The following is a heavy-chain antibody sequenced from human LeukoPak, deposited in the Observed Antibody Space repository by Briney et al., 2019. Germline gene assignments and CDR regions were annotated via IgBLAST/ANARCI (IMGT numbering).Heavy chain of an antibody. CDR2: INPNSGGT. J-gene: IGHJ4*02. V-gene: IGHV1-2*02. Sequence: GASVKVSCKASGYTFTGYYMHWVRQAPGQGLEWMGWINPNSGGTNYAQKFQGRVTMTRDTSISTAYMEPSRLRSDDTAVYYCARDPPVRGVIITYLFDYWGQGTLVTVSS. CDR1: GYTFTGYY. CDR3: ARDPPVRGVIITYLFDY. D-gene: IGHD3-10*01.